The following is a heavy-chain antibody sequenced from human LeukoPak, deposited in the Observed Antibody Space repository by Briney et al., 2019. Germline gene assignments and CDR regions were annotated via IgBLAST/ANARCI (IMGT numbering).Heavy chain of an antibody. Sequence: ASVKVSCTASGYTFTVYYIHWVRQAPGQGLECMGWINPNSGGTNYAQKFQGWVTMTRDTSISTAYMELSRLRSDDTAVYYCARDQGKWIQLWSFDYWGQGTLVTVSS. CDR3: ARDQGKWIQLWSFDY. CDR1: GYTFTVYY. V-gene: IGHV1-2*04. CDR2: INPNSGGT. J-gene: IGHJ4*02. D-gene: IGHD5-18*01.